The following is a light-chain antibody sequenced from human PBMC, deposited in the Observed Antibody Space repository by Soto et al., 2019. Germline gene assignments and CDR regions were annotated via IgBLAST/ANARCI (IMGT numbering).Light chain of an antibody. J-gene: IGLJ2*01. V-gene: IGLV1-51*01. Sequence: QSVLTQPPSVSAAPGQKVTISCSGSSSNIGNTYVSWYQQLPGTAPKLLICDNNQRPSGIPDRFSGSKSGTSATLAITGLQAGDEADYYCGAWDTSLSAEVFGGGTKLTVL. CDR3: GAWDTSLSAEV. CDR1: SSNIGNTY. CDR2: DNN.